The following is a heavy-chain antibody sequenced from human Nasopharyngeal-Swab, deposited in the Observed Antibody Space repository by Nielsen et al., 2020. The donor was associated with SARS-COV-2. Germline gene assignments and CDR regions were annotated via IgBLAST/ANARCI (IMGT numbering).Heavy chain of an antibody. D-gene: IGHD3-10*01. CDR2: IFSNDEK. Sequence: CQAPGTALGWLAHIFSNDEKSYSTSLKNRLTISKDTSKSQVVLTMTNMDPVDTATYYCARIWGYYYGSGSYYYFDYWGQGTLVTVSS. CDR3: ARIWGYYYGSGSYYYFDY. J-gene: IGHJ4*02. V-gene: IGHV2-26*01.